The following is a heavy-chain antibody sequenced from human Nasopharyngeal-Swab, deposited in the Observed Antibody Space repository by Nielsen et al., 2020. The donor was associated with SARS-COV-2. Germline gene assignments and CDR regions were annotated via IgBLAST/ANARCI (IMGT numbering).Heavy chain of an antibody. CDR2: IKQDGSEK. Sequence: GGSLRLSCVASEFTFRDYWMSWVRQAPAKGLEWVASIKQDGSEKNYVDSVKGRFTISRDNAKNSLFLQMDSLRTEETAFYYCARVGGRTSPMGSWGQGTLVTVSS. V-gene: IGHV3-7*01. CDR3: ARVGGRTSPMGS. D-gene: IGHD3-10*01. J-gene: IGHJ4*02. CDR1: EFTFRDYW.